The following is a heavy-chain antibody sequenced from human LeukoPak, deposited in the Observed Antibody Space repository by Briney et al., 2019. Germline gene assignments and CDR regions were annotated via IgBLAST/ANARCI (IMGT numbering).Heavy chain of an antibody. J-gene: IGHJ6*02. CDR2: IWYDGSNK. D-gene: IGHD3-16*02. V-gene: IGHV3-33*01. CDR3: ARDRYSRNHSALVSMDV. CDR1: GFTFSSYG. Sequence: GRSLRLSCAASGFTFSSYGMHWVRQAPGKGLEWVAVIWYDGSNKYYADSVKGRFTISRDNSKNTLYLQMNSLRAEDTAVYYCARDRYSRNHSALVSMDVWGQGTTVTVSS.